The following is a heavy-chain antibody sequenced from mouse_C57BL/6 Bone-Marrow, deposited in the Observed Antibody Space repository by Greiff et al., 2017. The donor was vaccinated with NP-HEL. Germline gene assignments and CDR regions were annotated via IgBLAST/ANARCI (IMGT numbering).Heavy chain of an antibody. CDR3: ARDNWFAWFAY. D-gene: IGHD4-1*01. CDR1: GYTFTSYW. J-gene: IGHJ3*01. CDR2: IYPGSGST. Sequence: QVQLQQPGAELVKPGASVKMSCKASGYTFTSYWITWVKQRPGQGLEWIGDIYPGSGSTNYNEKFKSKATLTLDTSSSTAYMQLSSLTSEDSAVYYCARDNWFAWFAYGGQGTLVTVSA. V-gene: IGHV1-55*01.